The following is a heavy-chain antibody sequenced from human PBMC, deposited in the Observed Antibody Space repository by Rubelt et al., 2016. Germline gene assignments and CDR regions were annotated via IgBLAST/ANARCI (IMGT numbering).Heavy chain of an antibody. CDR1: GYTFTGYY. Sequence: QVQLVQSGAEVKKPGASVKVSCKASGYTFTGYYMHWVRQAPGQGLEWMGWINPNSGGTNYAQKVQGRVTMTRDTSISTAYMELSRLRSDDTAVYYCARDPGEVWFDPWGQGTLVTVSS. CDR2: INPNSGGT. V-gene: IGHV1-2*02. D-gene: IGHD3-10*01. J-gene: IGHJ5*02. CDR3: ARDPGEVWFDP.